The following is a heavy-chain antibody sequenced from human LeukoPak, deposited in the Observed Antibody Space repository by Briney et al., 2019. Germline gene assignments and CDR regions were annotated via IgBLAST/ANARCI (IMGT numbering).Heavy chain of an antibody. J-gene: IGHJ5*02. V-gene: IGHV1-24*01. Sequence: ASVKVSCKVSGYTLTELSMHWVRQASGKGLEWMGGFDPEDGETIYAQKFQGRVTITRDTSASTAYMELSSLRSEDTAVYYCARAPPDSSGYYSNWFDPWGQGTLVTVSS. CDR1: GYTLTELS. CDR2: FDPEDGET. CDR3: ARAPPDSSGYYSNWFDP. D-gene: IGHD3-22*01.